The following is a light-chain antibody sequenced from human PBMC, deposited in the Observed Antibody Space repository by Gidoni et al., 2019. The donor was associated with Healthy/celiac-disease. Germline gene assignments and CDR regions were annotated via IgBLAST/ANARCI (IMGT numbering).Light chain of an antibody. Sequence: EIVLTQSPGTLSLSPGERATLSCRASQSVSSSYLAWYQQKPGRAPRLLIYGASSRSTGIPDRFSGSVSGTDFTLTISRLDPEDFAVYYCQQYGSSPFTFGPGTKVDIK. CDR3: QQYGSSPFT. CDR2: GAS. CDR1: QSVSSSY. V-gene: IGKV3-20*01. J-gene: IGKJ3*01.